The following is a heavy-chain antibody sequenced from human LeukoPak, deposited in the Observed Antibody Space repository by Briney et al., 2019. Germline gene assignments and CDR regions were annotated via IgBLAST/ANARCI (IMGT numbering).Heavy chain of an antibody. J-gene: IGHJ6*03. Sequence: ASVKVSCKASGYTFTGYYMHWVRQAPGQGLEWMGWINPNSGGTNYAQKFQGRVTMTRDTSISTAYMELGRLRSDDTAVYYCARGNRKVDTAMVYYYYMDVWGKGTTVTISS. CDR2: INPNSGGT. CDR1: GYTFTGYY. V-gene: IGHV1-2*02. D-gene: IGHD5-18*01. CDR3: ARGNRKVDTAMVYYYYMDV.